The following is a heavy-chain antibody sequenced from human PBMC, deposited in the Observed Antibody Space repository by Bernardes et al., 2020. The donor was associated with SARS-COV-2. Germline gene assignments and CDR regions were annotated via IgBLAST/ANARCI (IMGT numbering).Heavy chain of an antibody. Sequence: ASVKVSCKASGYTFTSHEINWVRQAPGQGLEWLGWMNPDSGHTGSPQNFRGRITMTGETSITTAYMALSSLGPEDKSVYYCARVSSYDSVIYLYDLDFWGHGTLATVS. CDR2: MNPDSGHT. V-gene: IGHV1-8*01. CDR3: ARVSSYDSVIYLYDLDF. J-gene: IGHJ4*01. D-gene: IGHD2-21*01. CDR1: GYTFTSHE.